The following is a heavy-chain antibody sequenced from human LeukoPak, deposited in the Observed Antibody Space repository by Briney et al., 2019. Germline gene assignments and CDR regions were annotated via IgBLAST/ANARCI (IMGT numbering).Heavy chain of an antibody. CDR1: GGSFSGYY. J-gene: IGHJ4*02. CDR3: ARVRYYYGSGSYYKGSNFDY. Sequence: PSETLSLTCAVYGGSFSGYYWSWIRQPPGKGLEWIGEINHSGSTNYNPSLKSRVTISVDTSKNQFSLKLSSVTAADTAVYYCARVRYYYGSGSYYKGSNFDYWGQGTLVTVSS. CDR2: INHSGST. V-gene: IGHV4-34*01. D-gene: IGHD3-10*01.